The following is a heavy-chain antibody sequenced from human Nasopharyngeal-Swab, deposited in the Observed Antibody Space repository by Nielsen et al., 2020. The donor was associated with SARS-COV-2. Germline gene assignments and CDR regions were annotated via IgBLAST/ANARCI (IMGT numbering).Heavy chain of an antibody. CDR2: IKDDGTNT. CDR3: AREMGYFDY. J-gene: IGHJ4*02. D-gene: IGHD2-8*01. CDR1: GFTFSLYG. V-gene: IGHV3-23*01. Sequence: GESLKISCAASGFTFSLYGMNWVRQAPGKGPEWVSTIKDDGTNTHYADSVRGRFTISRDNSKSTMYLQMDSLRADDTAVYYCAREMGYFDYWGQGTVVTVSS.